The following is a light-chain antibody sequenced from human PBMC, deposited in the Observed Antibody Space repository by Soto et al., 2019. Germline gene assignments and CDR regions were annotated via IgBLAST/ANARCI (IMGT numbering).Light chain of an antibody. J-gene: IGLJ1*01. CDR2: RDN. V-gene: IGLV1-47*01. Sequence: QSALAQPPSASGTPGQRVTISCSGSTSNIGSNHVYWYQQLPGAAPKLLIFRDNQRPSGVSDRFSGSRSGTSASLAISGLRSEDEADYYCQSYDSSLSGVFGSGTKVTVL. CDR3: QSYDSSLSGV. CDR1: TSNIGSNH.